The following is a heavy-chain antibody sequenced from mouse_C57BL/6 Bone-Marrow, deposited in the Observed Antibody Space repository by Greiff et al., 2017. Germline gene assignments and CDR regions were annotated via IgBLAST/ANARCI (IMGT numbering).Heavy chain of an antibody. V-gene: IGHV1-19*01. D-gene: IGHD2-5*01. J-gene: IGHJ3*01. CDR1: GYTFTDYY. CDR3: ARAYSNYVGFAY. CDR2: INPYNGGT. Sequence: VQLQQSGPVLVKPGASVKMSCKASGYTFTDYYMNWVKQSHGKSLEWIGVINPYNGGTSYNQKFKGKATLTVDKSSSTAYMELNSLTSEDSAVYDCARAYSNYVGFAYWGQGTLVTVSA.